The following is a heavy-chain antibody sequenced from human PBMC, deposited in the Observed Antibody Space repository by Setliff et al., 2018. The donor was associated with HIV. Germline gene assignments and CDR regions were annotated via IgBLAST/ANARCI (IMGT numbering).Heavy chain of an antibody. J-gene: IGHJ4*02. D-gene: IGHD3-9*01. CDR1: GGSINNNQ. Sequence: SETLSLTCTVSGGSINNNQWSWIRQPPGKGLEWIGFIYSSGNTNYNPSLKSRVIISVDTSKNQFSLKLSSVTAADTAVYYCARVYYDILTGYGYFDDWGQGTLVTVSS. CDR2: IYSSGNT. V-gene: IGHV4-4*09. CDR3: ARVYYDILTGYGYFDD.